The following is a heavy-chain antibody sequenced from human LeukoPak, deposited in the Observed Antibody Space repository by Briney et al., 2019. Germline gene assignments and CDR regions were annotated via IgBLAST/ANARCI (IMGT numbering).Heavy chain of an antibody. V-gene: IGHV3-53*01. D-gene: IGHD2-15*01. J-gene: IGHJ4*02. CDR1: GFTVSSNY. CDR2: IYSGGST. CDR3: ARDSSDGRQDY. Sequence: RGSLRLSCAASGFTVSSNYMSWVRQAPGKGLEWVSVIYSGGSTYYADSVKGRFTISRDNSKNTLYLQMNSLRAEDTAVYYCARDSSDGRQDYWGQGTLVTVSS.